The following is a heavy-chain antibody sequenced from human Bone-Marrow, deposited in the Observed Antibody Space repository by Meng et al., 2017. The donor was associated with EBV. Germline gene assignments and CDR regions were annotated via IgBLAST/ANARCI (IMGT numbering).Heavy chain of an antibody. CDR2: IYYSGST. CDR3: AREGSLFYYDSSGYDL. CDR1: GGSVSSGSYY. Sequence: LQEAGPGLLKPSGTLSLTGTVTGGSVSSGSYYWSWIRQPPGKGLQWIGYIYYSGSTNYNPSLKSRATISMDTSKNQFSLKLSSVTAADTAVYYCAREGSLFYYDSSGYDLWGQGTLVTVSS. D-gene: IGHD3-22*01. J-gene: IGHJ4*02. V-gene: IGHV4-61*01.